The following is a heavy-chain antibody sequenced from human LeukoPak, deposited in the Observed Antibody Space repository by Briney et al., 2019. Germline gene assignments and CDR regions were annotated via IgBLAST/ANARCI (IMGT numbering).Heavy chain of an antibody. CDR2: ISYDGSNR. J-gene: IGHJ4*02. CDR1: GFTFSSYA. D-gene: IGHD2-15*01. Sequence: GGSLRLSCAASGFTFSSYAMHWVRQAPGKGLEWVAVISYDGSNRYYADSVKGRFTITRDNTRNSLFLQMYSLRAEDTAVYFCAREDGYCSGGNCYSYFDSWGQGTLVTVSS. V-gene: IGHV3-30*04. CDR3: AREDGYCSGGNCYSYFDS.